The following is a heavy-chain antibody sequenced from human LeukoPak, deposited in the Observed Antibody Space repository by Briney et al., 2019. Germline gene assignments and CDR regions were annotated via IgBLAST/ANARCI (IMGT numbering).Heavy chain of an antibody. CDR2: ISWDGGST. D-gene: IGHD6-19*01. CDR3: AKDSGYSSGWYGDFDY. V-gene: IGHV3-43*01. J-gene: IGHJ4*02. CDR1: GFTFYDYT. Sequence: GGSLRLSCAASGFTFYDYTMHWVRQAPGKGLEWVSLISWDGGSTYYADSVKGRFTISRDNSKNSLYLQMNSLRTEDTALYYCAKDSGYSSGWYGDFDYWGQGTLVTVSS.